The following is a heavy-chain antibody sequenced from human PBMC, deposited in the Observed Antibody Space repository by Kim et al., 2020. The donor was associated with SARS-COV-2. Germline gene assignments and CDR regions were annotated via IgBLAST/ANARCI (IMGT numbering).Heavy chain of an antibody. Sequence: FQGQVTISADKSISTAYLQWSSLKASDTAMYYCARQRGDYGDYDNYFDYWGQGTLVTVSS. D-gene: IGHD4-17*01. J-gene: IGHJ4*02. V-gene: IGHV5-51*01. CDR3: ARQRGDYGDYDNYFDY.